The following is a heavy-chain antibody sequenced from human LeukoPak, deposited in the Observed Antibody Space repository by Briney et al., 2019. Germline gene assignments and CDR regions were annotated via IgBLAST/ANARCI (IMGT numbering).Heavy chain of an antibody. CDR3: AKHRFESGGYHSTD. Sequence: GGSLRLSCAASGLTFSAYWMHWVRQAPGKGLVCVSRINSDGRSTSYTDFVKGRFTSSRDNAKNTLYLQMDSLRAEDTAVYYCAKHRFESGGYHSTDWGQGTLVTVSS. J-gene: IGHJ4*02. D-gene: IGHD3-22*01. CDR1: GLTFSAYW. CDR2: INSDGRST. V-gene: IGHV3-74*01.